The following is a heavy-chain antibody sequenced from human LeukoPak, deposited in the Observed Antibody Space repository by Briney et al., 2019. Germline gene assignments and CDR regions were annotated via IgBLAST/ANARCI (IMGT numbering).Heavy chain of an antibody. CDR3: ARGADYGDDGGWFDP. J-gene: IGHJ5*02. CDR2: ISVYNGNT. CDR1: GYTFTNYG. D-gene: IGHD4-17*01. V-gene: IGHV1-18*01. Sequence: GASVKVSCKASGYTFTNYGISWVRQAPGQGLEWMGWISVYNGNTNYAQKLQGRVTMTRDTSISTAYMELSRLRSDDTAVYYCARGADYGDDGGWFDPWGQGTLVTVSS.